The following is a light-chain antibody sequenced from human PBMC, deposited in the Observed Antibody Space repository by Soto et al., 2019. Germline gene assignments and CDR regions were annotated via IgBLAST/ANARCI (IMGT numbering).Light chain of an antibody. CDR2: DAS. V-gene: IGKV1-13*02. CDR1: QGISSA. J-gene: IGKJ1*01. Sequence: AIQLNQSPSSLSASVGARVTITCRASQGISSALAWYQQKPGKAPKLLIYDASSLESGVPSRFSGSGSGTDFTLTISSLQPEDFATYYCQQFNSYPWTFGQGTKVEIK. CDR3: QQFNSYPWT.